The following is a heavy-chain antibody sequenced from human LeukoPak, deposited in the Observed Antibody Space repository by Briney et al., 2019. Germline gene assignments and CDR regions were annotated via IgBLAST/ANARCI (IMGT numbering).Heavy chain of an antibody. D-gene: IGHD4-17*01. CDR3: ARCRDEFADYGFTS. J-gene: IGHJ1*01. V-gene: IGHV4-59*01. Sequence: SETLSLTCTVSGDSISSNYWSWIRQPPGKGLEWIGYISNSGSTKYNPSLRSRVTISVDKPKNLFSLKLTSMPAADTAFYYCARCRDEFADYGFTSWGQGTLVTVSS. CDR2: ISNSGST. CDR1: GDSISSNY.